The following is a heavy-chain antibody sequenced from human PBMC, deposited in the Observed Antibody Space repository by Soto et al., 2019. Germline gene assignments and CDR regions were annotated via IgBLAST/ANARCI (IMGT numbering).Heavy chain of an antibody. J-gene: IGHJ6*02. D-gene: IGHD3-16*01. Sequence: EVQLVESGGGLVKPGGSLRLSCAASGFTFSSYSMNWVRQAPGKGLEWVSSISSSSSYIYYADSVKGRGTISRDNAKNSLYVPMHSLRAEDTAVYSCAKEGGLYGMDVWGQGTTVTVSS. V-gene: IGHV3-21*01. CDR3: AKEGGLYGMDV. CDR2: ISSSSSYI. CDR1: GFTFSSYS.